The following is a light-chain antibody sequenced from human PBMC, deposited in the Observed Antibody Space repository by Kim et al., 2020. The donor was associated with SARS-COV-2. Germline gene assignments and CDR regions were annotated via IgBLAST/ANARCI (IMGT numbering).Light chain of an antibody. CDR2: DAS. V-gene: IGKV3-11*01. CDR3: QQRSNWPLT. CDR1: QSVSSY. J-gene: IGKJ4*01. Sequence: EIVLTQSPATLSLSPGERVTLSCRASQSVSSYLAWYQQKPGQAPRLLIYDASSRATGIPARFSGSGSGTDFTLTISSLEPEDFAVYYCQQRSNWPLTFGGRTKVDIK.